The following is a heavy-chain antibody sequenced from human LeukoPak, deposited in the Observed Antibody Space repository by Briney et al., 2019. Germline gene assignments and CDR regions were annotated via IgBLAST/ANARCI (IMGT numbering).Heavy chain of an antibody. D-gene: IGHD6-13*01. CDR1: GYSFTTYW. Sequence: GESLKISCKGSGYSFTTYWTGWVRQMPGKGLEWMGIIYPDDSDTRYSPSFQGQVTISVDKSISTAYLQWSSLKASDTAMYYCAKLGAYSSSWYGFCDYWGQGTLVTVSS. V-gene: IGHV5-51*01. CDR2: IYPDDSDT. CDR3: AKLGAYSSSWYGFCDY. J-gene: IGHJ4*02.